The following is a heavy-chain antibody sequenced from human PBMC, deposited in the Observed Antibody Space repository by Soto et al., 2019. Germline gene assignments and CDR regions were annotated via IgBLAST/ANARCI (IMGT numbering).Heavy chain of an antibody. CDR1: GGSFSGYY. CDR3: ARVGEYYYGSGRLSISHAFDI. V-gene: IGHV4-34*01. J-gene: IGHJ3*02. Sequence: QVQLQQWGAGLLKPSETLSLTCAVYGGSFSGYYWSWIRQPPVKGLEWIGEINHSGSTNYNPSLKSRVTISVDTSKNQFSLKLSSVTAADTAVYYCARVGEYYYGSGRLSISHAFDIWGQGTMVTVSS. D-gene: IGHD3-10*01. CDR2: INHSGST.